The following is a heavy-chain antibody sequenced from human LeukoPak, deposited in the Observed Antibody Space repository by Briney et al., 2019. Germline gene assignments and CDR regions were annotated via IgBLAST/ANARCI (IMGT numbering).Heavy chain of an antibody. CDR2: INPNSGGT. CDR3: ARDRVADVPPYYNYMDV. J-gene: IGHJ6*03. Sequence: ASVKVSCKASGYTFTGYYMHWVRQAPGQGLEWMGWINPNSGGTNYAQKFQGRVTMTRDTSISTAYMELSRLRSDDTAVYYCARDRVADVPPYYNYMDVWGKGTTVTVSS. V-gene: IGHV1-2*02. D-gene: IGHD2-15*01. CDR1: GYTFTGYY.